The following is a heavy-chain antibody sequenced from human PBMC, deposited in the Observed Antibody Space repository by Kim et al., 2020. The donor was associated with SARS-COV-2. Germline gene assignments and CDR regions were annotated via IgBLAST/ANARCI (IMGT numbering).Heavy chain of an antibody. CDR1: GYSFTSYW. D-gene: IGHD1-20*01. Sequence: GESLKISCKGSGYSFTSYWIGWVRQMPGKGLEWMGIIYPGDSDTRYSPSFQGQVTISADKSISTAYLQWSSLKASDTAMYYCARVPNWSITGKSDPRFDYWGQGTLVTVSS. J-gene: IGHJ4*02. V-gene: IGHV5-51*01. CDR3: ARVPNWSITGKSDPRFDY. CDR2: IYPGDSDT.